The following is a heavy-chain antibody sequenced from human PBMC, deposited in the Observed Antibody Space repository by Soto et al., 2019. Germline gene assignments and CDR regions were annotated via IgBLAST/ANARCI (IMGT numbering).Heavy chain of an antibody. V-gene: IGHV3-11*01. Sequence: QVQVVESGGGLVKPGGSLRLSCEVSGFSVTDSMSWIRQAPGKGLEWVAYISDRGSTIFYADSVRGRFTISRDSAQNSLVLEMDSLRVDDTAIYYCARVVGLHPHTWFDPWGQGTLVTVSS. CDR1: GFSVTDS. CDR2: ISDRGSTI. J-gene: IGHJ5*02. CDR3: ARVVGLHPHTWFDP.